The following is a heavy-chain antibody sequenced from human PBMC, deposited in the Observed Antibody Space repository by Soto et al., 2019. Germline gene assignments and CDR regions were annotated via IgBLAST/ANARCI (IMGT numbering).Heavy chain of an antibody. CDR2: ISSSSSTI. J-gene: IGHJ6*02. Sequence: VQLVESGGGLVQPGGSLRLSCAASGFTFSSYSMNWVRQAPGKGLEWVSYISSSSSTIYYADSVKGRFTISRDNAKNSLYLQMNSLRDEDTAVYYCARDSRLVIKAYGMDVWGQGTTVTVSS. CDR1: GFTFSSYS. D-gene: IGHD3-9*01. V-gene: IGHV3-48*02. CDR3: ARDSRLVIKAYGMDV.